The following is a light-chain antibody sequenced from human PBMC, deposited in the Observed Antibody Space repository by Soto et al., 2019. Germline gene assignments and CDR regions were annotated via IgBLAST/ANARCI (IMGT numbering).Light chain of an antibody. CDR2: TAS. CDR1: QSIGSY. J-gene: IGKJ5*01. CDR3: QQYNNWPQKT. V-gene: IGKV1-39*01. Sequence: DIQMTQSPSSLSASVGDRVTITCRASQSIGSYLNWYQQKPGKAPNLLIYTASSLQSGVPSRFSGSGSGTDFTLTINGLQPEDFAVYYCQQYNNWPQKTFGQGTRLEIK.